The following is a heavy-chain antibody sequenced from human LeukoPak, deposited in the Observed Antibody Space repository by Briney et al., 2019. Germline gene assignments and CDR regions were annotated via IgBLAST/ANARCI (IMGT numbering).Heavy chain of an antibody. CDR1: GFTFRSYD. CDR3: VRGADGFDF. CDR2: IGKGGDT. Sequence: GGSLRLSCAASGFTFRSYDMHWVRQGPGEGLEWVSGIGKGGDTYYVASVKGRFTISRENAKNSLHLQMNSLRAGDTAVYYCVRGADGFDFWGQGTVVTVSS. V-gene: IGHV3-13*01. D-gene: IGHD5-24*01. J-gene: IGHJ3*01.